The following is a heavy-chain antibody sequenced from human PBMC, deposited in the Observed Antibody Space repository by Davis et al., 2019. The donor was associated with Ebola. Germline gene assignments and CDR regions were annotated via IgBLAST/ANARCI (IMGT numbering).Heavy chain of an antibody. CDR2: ISSSSSYT. Sequence: GESLKISCAASGFTFSGSAMHWVRQASGKGLEWVSYISSSSSYTNYADSVKGRFTISRDNAKNSLYLQMNSLRAEDTAVYYCARAYSGYGSNRLDYWGQGTLVTVSS. J-gene: IGHJ4*02. V-gene: IGHV3-21*05. D-gene: IGHD5-12*01. CDR3: ARAYSGYGSNRLDY. CDR1: GFTFSGSA.